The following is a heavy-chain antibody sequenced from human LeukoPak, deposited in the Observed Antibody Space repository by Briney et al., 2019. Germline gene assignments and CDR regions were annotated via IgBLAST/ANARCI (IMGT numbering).Heavy chain of an antibody. CDR3: ARGLRGPDY. D-gene: IGHD3-10*01. CDR2: ISYDGSNK. V-gene: IGHV3-30-3*01. J-gene: IGHJ4*02. CDR1: GFTFSSYA. Sequence: PGRSLRLSCAASGFTFSSYAMHWVRQAPGKGLEWVAVISYDGSNKYYADSVKGRFTISRDNAKNTLYLQMNSLRVEDTAVYYCARGLRGPDYWGQGTLVTVSS.